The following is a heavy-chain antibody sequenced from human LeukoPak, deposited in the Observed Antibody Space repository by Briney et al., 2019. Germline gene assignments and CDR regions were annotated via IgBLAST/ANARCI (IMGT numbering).Heavy chain of an antibody. CDR3: ARRPSYYDSSGYFDY. CDR2: INPNSGGT. V-gene: IGHV1-2*02. Sequence: ASVKVSCKASGYTFTGYYMHWVRQAPGQGLEWMGWINPNSGGTNYAQKFQGRVTMTRDTSISIAYMELSRLRSDDTAVYYCARRPSYYDSSGYFDYWGQGTLVTVSS. D-gene: IGHD3-22*01. CDR1: GYTFTGYY. J-gene: IGHJ4*02.